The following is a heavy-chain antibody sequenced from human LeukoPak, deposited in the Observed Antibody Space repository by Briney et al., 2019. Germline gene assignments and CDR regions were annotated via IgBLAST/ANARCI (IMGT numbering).Heavy chain of an antibody. V-gene: IGHV3-23*01. CDR1: GFAFSTYA. Sequence: GGSLRLSCAASGFAFSTYAMSWVRQAPGKGLEWVSSLTGGDSTYYADSVKGRFTISRDSSKNTLSLQMNSLRAEDTAVYYCAKIPKGGYFDSWGQGTLVTVSS. D-gene: IGHD2-2*01. J-gene: IGHJ4*02. CDR2: LTGGDST. CDR3: AKIPKGGYFDS.